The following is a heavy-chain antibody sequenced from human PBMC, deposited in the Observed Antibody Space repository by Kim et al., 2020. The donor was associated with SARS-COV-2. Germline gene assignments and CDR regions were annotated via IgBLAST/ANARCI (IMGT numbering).Heavy chain of an antibody. Sequence: SETLSLTCTVSGGSISSSSYYWGWIRQPPGKGLEWIGSIYYSGSTYYNPSLKSRVTISVDTSKNQFSLKLSSVTAADTAVYYCARLFRGGYGMDVWGQGTTVTVSS. CDR3: ARLFRGGYGMDV. J-gene: IGHJ6*02. V-gene: IGHV4-39*01. CDR2: IYYSGST. D-gene: IGHD2-15*01. CDR1: GGSISSSSYY.